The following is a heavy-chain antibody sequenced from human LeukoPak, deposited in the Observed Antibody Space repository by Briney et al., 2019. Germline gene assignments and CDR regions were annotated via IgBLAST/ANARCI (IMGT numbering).Heavy chain of an antibody. CDR1: GGSISSYY. CDR3: ASVRRQLRGNWFDP. J-gene: IGHJ5*02. Sequence: KPSETLSLTCTVAGGSISSYYWSWLRQPPGQGLEWIGYIYYSGSTNYNPSLKSRVTISVDTSKNQFSLKLSSVTAADTAVYYCASVRRQLRGNWFDPWGQGTLVTVSS. CDR2: IYYSGST. V-gene: IGHV4-59*01. D-gene: IGHD3-10*02.